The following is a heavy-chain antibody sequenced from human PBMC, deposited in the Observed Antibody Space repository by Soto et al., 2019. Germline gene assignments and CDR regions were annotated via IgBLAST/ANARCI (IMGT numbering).Heavy chain of an antibody. CDR1: GFTFRTYW. Sequence: GGSLRLSCAGSGFTFRTYWMSWVRQAPGKGLEWVANTNQDESEKNYVDSVKGRFSISRDNVKNSVDLQMNSLRLEDTAVYYCVRDRGYSTFDYWSQGTLVTVSS. D-gene: IGHD1-26*01. V-gene: IGHV3-7*01. J-gene: IGHJ4*02. CDR2: TNQDESEK. CDR3: VRDRGYSTFDY.